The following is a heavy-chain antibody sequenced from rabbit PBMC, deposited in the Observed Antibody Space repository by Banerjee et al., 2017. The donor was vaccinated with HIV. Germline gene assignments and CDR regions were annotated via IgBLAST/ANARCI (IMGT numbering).Heavy chain of an antibody. V-gene: IGHV1S40*01. CDR2: IYAGSSGST. D-gene: IGHD2-1*01. CDR1: GFTISSGYD. CDR3: ARDGAGDTGFNFDL. Sequence: QSVEESGGDLVKPGASLTLTCTVSGFTISSGYDMCGVRQAPGKGLEWIACIYAGSSGSTYYASWVNGRFTIARTSSTTVTLQMTSLTAADTATYFCARDGAGDTGFNFDLWGQGTLVTVS. J-gene: IGHJ4*01.